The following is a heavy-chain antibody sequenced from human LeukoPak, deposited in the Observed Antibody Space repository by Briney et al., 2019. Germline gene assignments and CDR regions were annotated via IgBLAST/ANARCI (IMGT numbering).Heavy chain of an antibody. Sequence: PGGSLRLSCEASRYSFSNFWIRWGRQAPGKGLEWVASIKQDGSEKYYVDSVKGRFTISRDNAKNSLYLQMNSLRDEDTAVYYCARFLYGSRTHAFDIWGQGTMLTVSS. J-gene: IGHJ3*02. V-gene: IGHV3-7*04. CDR2: IKQDGSEK. D-gene: IGHD3-10*01. CDR3: ARFLYGSRTHAFDI. CDR1: RYSFSNFW.